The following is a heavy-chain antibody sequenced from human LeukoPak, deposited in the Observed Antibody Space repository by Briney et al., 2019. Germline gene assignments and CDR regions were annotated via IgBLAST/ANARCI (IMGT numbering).Heavy chain of an antibody. CDR1: GGSFSGYY. CDR2: IYYSGST. CDR3: ARTTEGGYTYDYLYYSYMDV. V-gene: IGHV4-59*01. D-gene: IGHD5-18*01. Sequence: PSETLSLTCAVYGGSFSGYYWSWIRQPPGKGLEWIGYIYYSGSTNYNPSLKSQVTISVDTSKNQFSLKLSSVTAADTAVYYCARTTEGGYTYDYLYYSYMDVWGKGTTVTISS. J-gene: IGHJ6*03.